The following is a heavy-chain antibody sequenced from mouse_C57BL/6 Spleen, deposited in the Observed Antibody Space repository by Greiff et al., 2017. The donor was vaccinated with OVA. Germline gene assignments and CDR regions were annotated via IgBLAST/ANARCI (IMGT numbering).Heavy chain of an antibody. CDR1: GYAFSSSW. Sequence: QVQLQQSGPELVKPGASVKISCKASGYAFSSSWMNWVKQRPGKGLEWIGRIYPGDGDTNYNGKFKGKATLTADKSSSTAYMQLSSLTSEDSAVYFCAREGSNFYWYFDVWGTGTTVTVSS. CDR2: IYPGDGDT. V-gene: IGHV1-82*01. D-gene: IGHD4-1*01. CDR3: AREGSNFYWYFDV. J-gene: IGHJ1*03.